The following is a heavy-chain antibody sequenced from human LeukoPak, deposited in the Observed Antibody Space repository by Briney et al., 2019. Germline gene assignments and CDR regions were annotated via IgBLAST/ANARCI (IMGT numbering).Heavy chain of an antibody. CDR3: AKVGGDIVATKYYYYYYYMDV. CDR1: GFTFSSYA. Sequence: GGSLRLSCAASGFTFSSYAMSWVRQAPGKGLEWVSAISGSGGSTYYADSVKGRFTISRDNSKNTLYLQMNSLGAEDTAVYYCAKVGGDIVATKYYYYYYYMDVWGKGTTVTVSS. J-gene: IGHJ6*03. V-gene: IGHV3-23*01. CDR2: ISGSGGST. D-gene: IGHD5-12*01.